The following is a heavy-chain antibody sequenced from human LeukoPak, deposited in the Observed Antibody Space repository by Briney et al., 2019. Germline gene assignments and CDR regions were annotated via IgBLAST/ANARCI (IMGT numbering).Heavy chain of an antibody. D-gene: IGHD4-17*01. V-gene: IGHV4-39*01. CDR2: IYYSGTT. J-gene: IGHJ4*02. CDR3: ATVGDNGGYYPFDY. CDR1: AGPISISNFC. Sequence: SQTLSLTCTVSAGPISISNFCWGWIRHPPGNGLEWIGSIYYSGTTYNNPSLNSRLTIAVDTSRNQFSLKMSSVPAADTAVYYCATVGDNGGYYPFDYWGQGTLVTVSS.